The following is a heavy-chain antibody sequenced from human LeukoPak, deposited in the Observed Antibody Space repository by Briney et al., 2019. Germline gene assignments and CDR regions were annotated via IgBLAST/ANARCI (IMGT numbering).Heavy chain of an antibody. D-gene: IGHD2-2*01. CDR3: ARDTYIVVVPAATPHYYYYGMDV. V-gene: IGHV1-18*01. CDR1: GYTFTSYV. J-gene: IGHJ6*02. CDR2: ISAYNGNT. Sequence: ASVKVSCKASGYTFTSYVISWVRQAPGQGLEWMGWISAYNGNTNYAQKLQGRVTMTTDTSTSTAYMELRSLRSDDTAVYYCARDTYIVVVPAATPHYYYYGMDVWGQGTTVTVSS.